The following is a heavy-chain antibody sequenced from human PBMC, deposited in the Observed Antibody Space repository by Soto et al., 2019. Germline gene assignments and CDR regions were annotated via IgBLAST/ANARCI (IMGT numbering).Heavy chain of an antibody. J-gene: IGHJ4*02. CDR3: VKDNNWDDPG. Sequence: PGGSLRLSCAASGFTFNHYAITFFRQSPGKGLEWVSIISDDSSTTYYADPVRGRFTVSRDNSKNTVYLQMNSLRAEDTAIYYCVKDNNWDDPGWGQGTLVTVSS. D-gene: IGHD1-1*01. V-gene: IGHV3-23*01. CDR2: ISDDSSTT. CDR1: GFTFNHYA.